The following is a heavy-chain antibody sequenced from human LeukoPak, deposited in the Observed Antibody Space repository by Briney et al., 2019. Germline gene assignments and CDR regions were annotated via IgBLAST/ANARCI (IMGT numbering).Heavy chain of an antibody. J-gene: IGHJ4*02. V-gene: IGHV3-15*01. CDR2: IKSKTDGGTA. CDR1: GFTFSSAW. Sequence: GGSLRLSCAASGFTFSSAWMSWVRQAPAKGLEWVGRIKSKTDGGTADYAAPVKGRITISRDDSNNTLDLQMNSLETEDTAVYYCAAFAAGGWGQGTLVTVSS. D-gene: IGHD2-15*01. CDR3: AAFAAGG.